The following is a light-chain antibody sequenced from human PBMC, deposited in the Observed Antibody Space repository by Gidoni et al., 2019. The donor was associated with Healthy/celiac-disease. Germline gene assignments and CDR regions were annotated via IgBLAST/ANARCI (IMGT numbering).Light chain of an antibody. Sequence: DIVMTHSADSLAVSLGERATINCKSSQSVLYSANNKNYLAWYQQKPGQPPKLLIYWASTRESGVPDRFSGSGSGTDFTLTISSLQAEDVAVYYCQQYYSTPYTFGQGTKLEIK. CDR2: WAS. J-gene: IGKJ2*01. CDR1: QSVLYSANNKNY. CDR3: QQYYSTPYT. V-gene: IGKV4-1*01.